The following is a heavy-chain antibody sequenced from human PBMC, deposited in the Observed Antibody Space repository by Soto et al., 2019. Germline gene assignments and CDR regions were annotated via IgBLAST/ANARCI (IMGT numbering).Heavy chain of an antibody. Sequence: GGSLRLSCAASGFTFSSYGMHWVRQAPGKGLEWVAVISYDGSNKYYADSVKGRFTISRDNSKNTLYLQMNSLRAEDTAVYYCAKEGRIVVVPAAIRGGTNWFDPWGQGTLVTVSS. V-gene: IGHV3-30*18. CDR3: AKEGRIVVVPAAIRGGTNWFDP. D-gene: IGHD2-2*01. J-gene: IGHJ5*02. CDR1: GFTFSSYG. CDR2: ISYDGSNK.